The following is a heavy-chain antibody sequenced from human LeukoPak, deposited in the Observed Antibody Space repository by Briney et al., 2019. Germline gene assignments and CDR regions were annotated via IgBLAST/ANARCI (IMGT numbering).Heavy chain of an antibody. CDR1: GYTFTGYY. J-gene: IGHJ4*02. V-gene: IGHV1-46*01. Sequence: ASVKVSCKASGYTFTGYYMHWVRQAPGQGLEWMGIINPSGGSTSYAQKFQGRVTMTRDTSTSTAYMELSSLRSEDTAVYYCAGLWSPTGYSSGWSFDYWGQGTLVTVSS. CDR2: INPSGGST. CDR3: AGLWSPTGYSSGWSFDY. D-gene: IGHD6-19*01.